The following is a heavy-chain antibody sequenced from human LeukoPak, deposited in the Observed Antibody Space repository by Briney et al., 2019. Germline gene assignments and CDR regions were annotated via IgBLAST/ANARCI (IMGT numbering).Heavy chain of an antibody. J-gene: IGHJ4*02. CDR2: ISAYNGNT. Sequence: ASVKVSCKASGYTFTSYSITWVRQAPGQGPEWMGWISAYNGNTNYAQKVQGRVTMTTDTSTSTAYMELRSLRSDDTAVYYCARVITFGGVIVVYFDYWGQGTLVTVSS. CDR1: GYTFTSYS. V-gene: IGHV1-18*04. CDR3: ARVITFGGVIVVYFDY. D-gene: IGHD3-16*02.